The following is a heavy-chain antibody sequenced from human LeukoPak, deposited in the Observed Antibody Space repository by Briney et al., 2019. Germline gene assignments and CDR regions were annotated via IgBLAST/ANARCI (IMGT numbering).Heavy chain of an antibody. CDR1: GGTFSSYA. V-gene: IGHV1-69*05. CDR3: AARYCSSTSCYTVAHFDY. J-gene: IGHJ4*02. CDR2: IIPIFGTA. D-gene: IGHD2-2*02. Sequence: SVKVSCKASGGTFSSYAISWVRQAPGQGLEWMGGIIPIFGTANYAQKFQGRVTITTDESTSTAYMELSSLRSEDTAVYYCAARYCSSTSCYTVAHFDYWGQGTLVTVSS.